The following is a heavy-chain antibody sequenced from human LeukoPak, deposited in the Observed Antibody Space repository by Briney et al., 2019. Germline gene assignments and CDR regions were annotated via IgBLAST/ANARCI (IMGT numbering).Heavy chain of an antibody. V-gene: IGHV3-23*01. CDR3: AREVYYGSGGPRLDY. CDR2: ISGSGGST. Sequence: GGSLRLSCAASGFTFSSYAMSWVRQAPGKGLEWVSAISGSGGSTYYADSVKGRFTISRDNSKNTLYLQMNSLRAEDTAVYYCAREVYYGSGGPRLDYWGQGTLVTVSS. CDR1: GFTFSSYA. D-gene: IGHD3-10*01. J-gene: IGHJ4*02.